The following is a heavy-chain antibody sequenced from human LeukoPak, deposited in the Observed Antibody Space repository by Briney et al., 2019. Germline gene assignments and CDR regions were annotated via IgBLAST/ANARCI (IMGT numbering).Heavy chain of an antibody. Sequence: SQTLSLTCTVSGGSISTGSYYWSWIRRPAGKGLEWIGRIYTSGSTNYNPSLKSRVTMSVDTSKNQFSLKLSSVTAADTAVYYCAGQYLYYYGSGSSQSTFDYWGQGTLVTVSS. CDR2: IYTSGST. CDR3: AGQYLYYYGSGSSQSTFDY. CDR1: GGSISTGSYY. D-gene: IGHD3-10*01. J-gene: IGHJ4*02. V-gene: IGHV4-61*02.